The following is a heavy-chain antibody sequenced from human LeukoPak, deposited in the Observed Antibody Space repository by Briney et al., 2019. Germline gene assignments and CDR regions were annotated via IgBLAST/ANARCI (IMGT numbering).Heavy chain of an antibody. CDR1: GFTFSSNW. Sequence: GGSLRLSCVASGFTFSSNWMHWVRQAPGKGLEWVAVIWYDGSNKYYADSVKGRFTISRDNSKNTLYLQMNSLRAEDTAVYYCARDAPRNYDILTGYPTHAFDIWGQGTMVTVSS. D-gene: IGHD3-9*01. CDR2: IWYDGSNK. CDR3: ARDAPRNYDILTGYPTHAFDI. V-gene: IGHV3-33*01. J-gene: IGHJ3*02.